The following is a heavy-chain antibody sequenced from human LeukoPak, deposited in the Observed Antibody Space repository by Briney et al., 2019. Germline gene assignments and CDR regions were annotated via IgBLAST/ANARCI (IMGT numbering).Heavy chain of an antibody. J-gene: IGHJ4*02. CDR2: INPSGGST. CDR3: TRDKGYSSSWFAQVFDY. D-gene: IGHD6-13*01. Sequence: ASVKVSCKASGYTFTNYYIHWVRQAPGQGLEWMGMINPSGGSTNYTQKFQGRVTMTTDTSTSTAYMELRSLRSDDTAVYYCTRDKGYSSSWFAQVFDYWGQGTLVTVSS. CDR1: GYTFTNYY. V-gene: IGHV1-46*01.